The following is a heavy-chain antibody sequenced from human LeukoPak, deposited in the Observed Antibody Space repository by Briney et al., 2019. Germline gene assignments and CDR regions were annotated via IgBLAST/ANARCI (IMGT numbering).Heavy chain of an antibody. CDR3: ARHEAFGDFVDAFDT. V-gene: IGHV4-59*08. CDR2: IYYSGST. D-gene: IGHD4-17*01. J-gene: IGHJ3*02. CDR1: GGSISSHY. Sequence: SETLSLTCTVSGGSISSHYWSWIRQPPGKGLEWIGYIYYSGSTNYNPSLRSRATISLDTSKKRFSLRLTSVTAADTAVFYCARHEAFGDFVDAFDTWGPGTMVTVSS.